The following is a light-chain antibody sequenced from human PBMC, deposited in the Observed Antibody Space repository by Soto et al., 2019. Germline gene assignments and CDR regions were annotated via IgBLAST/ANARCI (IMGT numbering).Light chain of an antibody. CDR3: GTWDNSLNVVV. V-gene: IGLV1-51*01. CDR2: DNE. CDR1: SSNIGDNY. J-gene: IGLJ2*01. Sequence: QSVLTQPPSVSAAPGQKVTISCSGSSSNIGDNYVSWYQQLPGAAPKLLIYDNEQRPSGIPDRFSGSKSGTSATLGITGLQAGDEADYYCGTWDNSLNVVVFGGGTKLTVL.